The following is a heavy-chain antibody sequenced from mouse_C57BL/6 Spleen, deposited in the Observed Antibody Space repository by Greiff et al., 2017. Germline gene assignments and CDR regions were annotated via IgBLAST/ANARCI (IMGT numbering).Heavy chain of an antibody. CDR2: INPSNGGT. CDR1: GYTFTSYW. D-gene: IGHD2-1*01. V-gene: IGHV1-53*01. J-gene: IGHJ1*03. Sequence: QVQLQQSGTELVKPGASVKLPCKASGYTFTSYWMHWVKQRPGQGLEWIGNINPSNGGTNYNEKFKSKATLTVDKSSSTAYMQLSSLTSEDSAVYYCARGDGNYGYWYFDGWGTGTTVTVSS. CDR3: ARGDGNYGYWYFDG.